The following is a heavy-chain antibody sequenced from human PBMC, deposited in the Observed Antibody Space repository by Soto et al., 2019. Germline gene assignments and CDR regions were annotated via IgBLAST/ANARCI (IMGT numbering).Heavy chain of an antibody. J-gene: IGHJ3*02. D-gene: IGHD4-17*01. CDR3: ARDGVDVSRTTVRHGALDI. Sequence: QVQLVQSGAEVKKPGSSVKVPCKASGGSFSTYGITWVRQAPGQGLEWMGGFIPVFTTAKYAQKFQGRVSITADESTYTAYMELSSLRSEDTAVYFCARDGVDVSRTTVRHGALDIWGQGTVVTVSS. V-gene: IGHV1-69*01. CDR2: FIPVFTTA. CDR1: GGSFSTYG.